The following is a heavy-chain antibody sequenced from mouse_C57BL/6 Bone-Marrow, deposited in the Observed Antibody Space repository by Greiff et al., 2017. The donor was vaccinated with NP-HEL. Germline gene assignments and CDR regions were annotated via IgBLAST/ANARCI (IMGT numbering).Heavy chain of an antibody. Sequence: VKLVESGAELAKPGASVKLSCKASGYTFTSYWMHWVKQRPGQGLGWIGYINPSSGYTKYNQKLKDKATLTADKSSSTAYMQLSSLTYEYSAVYCCARCVFLVTANWGQGTTLTVSS. D-gene: IGHD2-2*01. CDR3: ARCVFLVTAN. V-gene: IGHV1-7*01. CDR1: GYTFTSYW. CDR2: INPSSGYT. J-gene: IGHJ2*01.